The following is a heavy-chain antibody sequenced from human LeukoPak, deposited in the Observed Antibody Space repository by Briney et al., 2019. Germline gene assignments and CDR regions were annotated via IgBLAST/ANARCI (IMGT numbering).Heavy chain of an antibody. CDR3: ARGRFGELSVATFDI. Sequence: GESLRLSCAASGFTFNNYGMHWVRQAPGKGLEWVALIWYDGTNKYYGDSVKGRFTISRDNSKNTLYLQMNSLRAEDTAVYYCARGRFGELSVATFDIWGQGTMVTVSS. J-gene: IGHJ3*02. CDR2: IWYDGTNK. V-gene: IGHV3-33*01. D-gene: IGHD3-10*01. CDR1: GFTFNNYG.